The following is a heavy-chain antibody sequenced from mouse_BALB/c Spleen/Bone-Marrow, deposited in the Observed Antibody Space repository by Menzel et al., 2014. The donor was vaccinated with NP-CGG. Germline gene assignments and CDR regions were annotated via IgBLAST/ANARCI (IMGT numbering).Heavy chain of an antibody. CDR1: AVDFSRYW. D-gene: IGHD2-2*01. CDR3: ARLGYYGYVDY. Sequence: PAAAVDFSRYWMSWVRQAPGKGLEWIGEINPDSSTINYTPSLKDKFIISRDNAKNTLYLQMSKVRSEDTALYYCARLGYYGYVDYWGQGTSVTVSS. V-gene: IGHV4-1*02. J-gene: IGHJ4*01. CDR2: INPDSSTI.